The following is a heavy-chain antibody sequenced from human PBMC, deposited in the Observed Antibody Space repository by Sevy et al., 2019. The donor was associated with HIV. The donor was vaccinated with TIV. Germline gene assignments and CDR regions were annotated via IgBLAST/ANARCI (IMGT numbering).Heavy chain of an antibody. CDR3: ASGGRVRYSGSYPIDY. CDR2: INHSGST. V-gene: IGHV4-34*01. D-gene: IGHD1-26*01. CDR1: GGSFSGYY. J-gene: IGHJ4*02. Sequence: SETLSLTCAVYGGSFSGYYWSWIRQPPGKGLEWIGEINHSGSTNYNPSLKSRVTISVDTSKNQFSLKLSSVTAADTAVYYCASGGRVRYSGSYPIDYWGQGTLVTVSS.